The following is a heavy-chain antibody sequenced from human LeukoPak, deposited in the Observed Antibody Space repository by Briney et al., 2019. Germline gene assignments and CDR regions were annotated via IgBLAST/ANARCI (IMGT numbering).Heavy chain of an antibody. Sequence: ASVKVSCKASGYTFTKYFVHWVRQAPGQGLEWMGWMNPNSGNTGYAEKFQGRVTMTRNTSISTAYMELSSLRSEDTAVYYCARVVTMVRGVIIKAYYYYMDVWGKGTTVTISS. CDR3: ARVVTMVRGVIIKAYYYYMDV. D-gene: IGHD3-10*01. CDR1: GYTFTKYF. J-gene: IGHJ6*03. V-gene: IGHV1-8*01. CDR2: MNPNSGNT.